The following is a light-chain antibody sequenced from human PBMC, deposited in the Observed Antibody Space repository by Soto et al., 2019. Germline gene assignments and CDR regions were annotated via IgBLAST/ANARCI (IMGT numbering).Light chain of an antibody. CDR2: DAS. J-gene: IGKJ1*01. Sequence: EIVLTQSPATLSLSPGERATLSCRASQSVSSYLAWYQQKPGQAPRLLIYDASNRATGIPARFSGSGSGTDFTLTISSLEPEDFAVYYCQQYATSPTTFGQGTKVEIK. CDR1: QSVSSY. V-gene: IGKV3-11*01. CDR3: QQYATSPTT.